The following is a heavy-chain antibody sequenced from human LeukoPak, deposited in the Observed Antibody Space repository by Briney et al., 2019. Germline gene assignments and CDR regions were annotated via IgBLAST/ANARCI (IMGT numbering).Heavy chain of an antibody. CDR1: GGSISSSSYY. CDR2: IYYSGST. D-gene: IGHD5-12*01. V-gene: IGHV4-39*01. Sequence: SETLSLTCTVSGGSISSSSYYWGWIRQPPGKGLEWIGSIYYSGSTYYNPSLKSRVTISVDTSKNQFSLKLSSVTAADTAVYYCARHVSGYDPNWFDPWGQGTLVTVPS. CDR3: ARHVSGYDPNWFDP. J-gene: IGHJ5*02.